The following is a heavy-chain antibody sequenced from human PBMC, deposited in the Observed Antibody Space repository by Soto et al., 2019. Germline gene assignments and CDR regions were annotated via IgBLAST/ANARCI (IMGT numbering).Heavy chain of an antibody. CDR2: IYYSGST. J-gene: IGHJ4*02. D-gene: IGHD3-3*01. CDR1: GGSISSSSYY. V-gene: IGHV4-39*01. Sequence: SETLSLTCTVSGGSISSSSYYWGWIRQPPGKGLEWIGSIYYSGSTYYNPSLKSRVTISVDTSKNQFSLKLSSVTAADTAVYYCARGPITIFGVGYFDYWGQGTLVTVSS. CDR3: ARGPITIFGVGYFDY.